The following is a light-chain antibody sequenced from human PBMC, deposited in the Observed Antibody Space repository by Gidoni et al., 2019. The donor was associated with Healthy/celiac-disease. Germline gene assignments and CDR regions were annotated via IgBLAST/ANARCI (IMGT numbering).Light chain of an antibody. J-gene: IGKJ2*01. CDR2: GAS. V-gene: IGKV3-20*01. CDR3: QQYGSSPDT. CDR1: QSVSSSY. Sequence: ELVLTQSPGTLSLSPGERAPLSCRASQSVSSSYLAWYQQKPGQAPRLLIYGASSRATGIPDRFSGSGSGTDFTLTISRLEPEDFAVYYCQQYGSSPDTFGQGTKLEIK.